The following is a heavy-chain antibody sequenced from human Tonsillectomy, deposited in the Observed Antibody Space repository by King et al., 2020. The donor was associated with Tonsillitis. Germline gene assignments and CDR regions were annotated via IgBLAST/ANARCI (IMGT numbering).Heavy chain of an antibody. CDR2: MSGSGAYS. CDR1: GFTFSDYY. Sequence: VQLVESGGDLVKPGGSLRLPCPTSGFTFSDYYMSWIRQTPGKGLEWISYMSGSGAYSNSADSVKGRFTISRDNAKNTLFLDMNGLTADDTGVYYCARDQPGDYWGQGPLVTVSS. V-gene: IGHV3-11*06. CDR3: ARDQPGDY. J-gene: IGHJ4*02.